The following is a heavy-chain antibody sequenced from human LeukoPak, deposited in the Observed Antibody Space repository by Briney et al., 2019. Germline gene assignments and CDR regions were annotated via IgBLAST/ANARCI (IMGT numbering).Heavy chain of an antibody. J-gene: IGHJ2*01. V-gene: IGHV3-23*01. Sequence: GGSLRLSCAASGLTFDIYALSWVRQAPGKGLEWISTISATGRSTYYTDSVKGRFTISRDNSKITLYLEMNSLRAEDTAVYYCARGRGVYGYWYFDLWGRGTLVTVSS. CDR1: GLTFDIYA. CDR3: ARGRGVYGYWYFDL. CDR2: ISATGRST. D-gene: IGHD2-15*01.